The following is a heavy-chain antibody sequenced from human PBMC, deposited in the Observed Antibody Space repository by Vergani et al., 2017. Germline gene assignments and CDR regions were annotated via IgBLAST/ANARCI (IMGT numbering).Heavy chain of an antibody. CDR2: IKSDGSIT. J-gene: IGHJ5*01. CDR3: VRAKCSGPCFMSNWFDS. CDR1: GSTFSSYA. V-gene: IGHV3-74*02. Sequence: EVQLVESGGGLVQPGGSLRLSCAASGSTFSSYAMNWVRQAPEKGLVWVSRIKSDGSITNYADSVEGRFTISRDNAKNTLYLEMNSLRGDDTAIYYCVRAKCSGPCFMSNWFDSWGQRTLVTVSS. D-gene: IGHD2-15*01.